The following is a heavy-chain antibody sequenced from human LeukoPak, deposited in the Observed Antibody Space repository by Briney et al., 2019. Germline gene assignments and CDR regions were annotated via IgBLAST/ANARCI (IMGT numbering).Heavy chain of an antibody. CDR2: FYSGGRT. D-gene: IGHD3-3*01. Sequence: GGSLRLSCAASGLTVSNDYMTWVRQAPGKGLEWVSVFYSGGRTYYADSVKGRFTISRDNSKNTLYLQMNSLRVEDTAVYYCARAVSGYVDYWGQGNLVAVSS. V-gene: IGHV3-53*01. J-gene: IGHJ4*02. CDR3: ARAVSGYVDY. CDR1: GLTVSNDY.